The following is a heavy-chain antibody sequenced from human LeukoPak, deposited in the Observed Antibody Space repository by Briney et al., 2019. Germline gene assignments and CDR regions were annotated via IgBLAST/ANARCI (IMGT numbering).Heavy chain of an antibody. CDR3: ARGSTDSSSWYYFDY. D-gene: IGHD6-6*01. CDR2: INSDGSST. Sequence: GGSLRLSCAASGFTFSSYWMHWVRQAPGKGLVWVSRINSDGSSTSYADSVKGRFTISRDNAKDTLYLQMNSLRAEDTAVYYCARGSTDSSSWYYFDYWGQGTLVTVSS. CDR1: GFTFSSYW. J-gene: IGHJ4*02. V-gene: IGHV3-74*01.